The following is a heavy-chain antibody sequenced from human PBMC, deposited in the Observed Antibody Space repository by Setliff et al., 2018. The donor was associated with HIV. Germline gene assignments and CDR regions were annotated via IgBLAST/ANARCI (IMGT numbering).Heavy chain of an antibody. D-gene: IGHD4-17*01. CDR1: GGSINTY. V-gene: IGHV4-59*01. CDR3: AREIYGGNSRPFDY. Sequence: SETLSLTCTVSGGSINTYWSWIRQPPGKGLEWIGYIYYNGNTNYNPSLKSRVTISVDTSKNQLSLKLSSVTAADTAVYYCAREIYGGNSRPFDYWGQGTLVTVSS. CDR2: IYYNGNT. J-gene: IGHJ4*02.